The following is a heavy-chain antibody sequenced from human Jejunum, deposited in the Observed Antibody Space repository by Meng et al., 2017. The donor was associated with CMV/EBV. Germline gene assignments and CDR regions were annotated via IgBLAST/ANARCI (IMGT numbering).Heavy chain of an antibody. D-gene: IGHD1-14*01. Sequence: VSGGSISSSDSYWSWIRQPPGGGLEWIGYIYESGSTYYNPSLESRVTISVDTSKNQFSLKVMSVTAADTAVYYCAREGTNSYYFDYWGQGTLVTVSS. V-gene: IGHV4-30-4*01. CDR1: GGSISSSDSY. CDR3: AREGTNSYYFDY. CDR2: IYESGST. J-gene: IGHJ4*02.